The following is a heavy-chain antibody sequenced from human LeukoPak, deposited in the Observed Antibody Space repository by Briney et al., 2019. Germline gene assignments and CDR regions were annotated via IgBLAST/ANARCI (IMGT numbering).Heavy chain of an antibody. J-gene: IGHJ4*02. V-gene: IGHV4-39*01. D-gene: IGHD6-13*01. CDR1: GGSISSSSYF. Sequence: SETLSLTCTVSGGSISSSSYFWGWIRQPPGKGLEWIGGIYYSGSTYYNPSLKSRVTISVDTSKNQFSLQLSAVTAADTAVYYCARYLAAAGIHDYWGQGTLVTVSS. CDR3: ARYLAAAGIHDY. CDR2: IYYSGST.